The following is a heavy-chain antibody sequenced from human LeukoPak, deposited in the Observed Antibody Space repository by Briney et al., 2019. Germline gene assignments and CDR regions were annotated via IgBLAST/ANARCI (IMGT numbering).Heavy chain of an antibody. CDR2: IYGDDDK. J-gene: IGHJ4*02. CDR1: GFSLNTGGVG. Sequence: SGPTLVKPTHTLTLTCSFSGFSLNTGGVGVAWIRQPPRTALEWLALIYGDDDKEYSPSLKSRLTITKDTSKSQVVLTMTNMDPEDTATYYCVHREVGTVVAFFDYWGQGTLVTVSS. CDR3: VHREVGTVVAFFDY. V-gene: IGHV2-5*02. D-gene: IGHD2-21*01.